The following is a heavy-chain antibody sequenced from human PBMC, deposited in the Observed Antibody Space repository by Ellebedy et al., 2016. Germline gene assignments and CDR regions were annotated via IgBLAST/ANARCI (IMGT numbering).Heavy chain of an antibody. Sequence: GESLKISCAASGFIFSNSWMSWVRQVPGKGLEWVANIKQDGSEKYYVDSVKGRFTISRDNAKNSLYLQMNSLRAEDTAVYYCARGGRTGDYWGQGALVTVSS. CDR1: GFIFSNSW. CDR2: IKQDGSEK. CDR3: ARGGRTGDY. V-gene: IGHV3-7*01. D-gene: IGHD1-1*01. J-gene: IGHJ4*02.